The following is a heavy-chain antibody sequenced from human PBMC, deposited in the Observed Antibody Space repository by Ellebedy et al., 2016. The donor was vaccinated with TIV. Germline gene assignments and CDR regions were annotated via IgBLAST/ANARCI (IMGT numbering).Heavy chain of an antibody. V-gene: IGHV1-2*04. CDR3: ARANFLSGSRNWFDP. D-gene: IGHD1-26*01. Sequence: AASVKVSCKASGYTFTGYYMHWARQAPGQGLEWMGWINPNSGGTNYAQKFQGWVTMTRDTSISTAYMELSRLRSDDTAVYYCARANFLSGSRNWFDPWGQGTLVTVSS. CDR2: INPNSGGT. CDR1: GYTFTGYY. J-gene: IGHJ5*02.